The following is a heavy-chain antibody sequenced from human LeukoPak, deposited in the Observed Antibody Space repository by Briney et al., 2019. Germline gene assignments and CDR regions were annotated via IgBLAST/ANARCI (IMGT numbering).Heavy chain of an antibody. CDR2: ISAYNGNT. Sequence: RASVMVSCKASGYTFTSYGISWVRQAPGQGLEWMGWISAYNGNTNYAQKLQGRVTMTTDTSTSTAYMELRSLRSDDTAVYYCAREDSSGWYSYFDYWGQGTLVTVSS. V-gene: IGHV1-18*01. CDR1: GYTFTSYG. CDR3: AREDSSGWYSYFDY. J-gene: IGHJ4*02. D-gene: IGHD6-19*01.